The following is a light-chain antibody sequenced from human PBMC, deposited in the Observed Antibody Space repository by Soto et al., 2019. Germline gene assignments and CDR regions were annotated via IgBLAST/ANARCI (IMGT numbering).Light chain of an antibody. CDR3: QQYNRWPPWT. V-gene: IGKV3-15*01. J-gene: IGKJ1*01. CDR2: GAS. CDR1: QSVSSS. Sequence: EVVMTQSPATLSVSPGERATLSCRASQSVSSSLAWYQQKPGQAPRRLIYGASTRATGIPVRFSGSGSGTDFTLTISSLQSEDFAVYYCQQYNRWPPWTFGQGTKVEIK.